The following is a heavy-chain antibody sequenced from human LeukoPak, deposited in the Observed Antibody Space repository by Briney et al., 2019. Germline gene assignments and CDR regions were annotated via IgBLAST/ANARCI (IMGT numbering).Heavy chain of an antibody. Sequence: PSETLSLTCTVSGGSISSYYWSWIRQPPGKGLEWIGYIYYSGSTNYNPSLKSRVTMSVDTSKNQFSLKMTSVTAADTAVYSCARGPHRGPSYESAQFYYGMDFWGQGTTVT. CDR2: IYYSGST. V-gene: IGHV4-59*01. CDR1: GGSISSYY. J-gene: IGHJ6*02. D-gene: IGHD5-18*01. CDR3: ARGPHRGPSYESAQFYYGMDF.